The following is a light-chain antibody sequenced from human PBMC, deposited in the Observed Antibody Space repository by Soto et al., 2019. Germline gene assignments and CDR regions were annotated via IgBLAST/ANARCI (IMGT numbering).Light chain of an antibody. Sequence: LMTQSPATLSVSPGERATLSGRASQSVSGKLAWYQQKPGQAPRLLIYDASTRATGIPARFSGSGSGTEFTLTISSLQSEDFAVYYCQQSNNWPWTFGQGTKVDI. CDR1: QSVSGK. V-gene: IGKV3-15*01. CDR2: DAS. J-gene: IGKJ1*01. CDR3: QQSNNWPWT.